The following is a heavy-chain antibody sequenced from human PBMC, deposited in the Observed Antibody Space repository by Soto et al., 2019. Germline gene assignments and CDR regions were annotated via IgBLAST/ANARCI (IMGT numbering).Heavy chain of an antibody. CDR3: AKEGSKDYYDYYAMDV. V-gene: IGHV4-59*01. CDR1: GGSISSYY. CDR2: IYYSGST. J-gene: IGHJ6*02. Sequence: QVQLQESGPGLVKPSETLSLTCTVSGGSISSYYWSWIRQPPGKGLEWIGYIYYSGSTNYNPSLKSRVTISVDTSKNQFSLKLSSVTAADTAVYYCAKEGSKDYYDYYAMDVWGQGTTVTVSS.